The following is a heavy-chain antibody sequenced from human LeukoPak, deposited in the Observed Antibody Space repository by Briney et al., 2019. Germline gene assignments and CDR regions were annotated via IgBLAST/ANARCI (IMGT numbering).Heavy chain of an antibody. Sequence: GGSLGLSCAASGFTFSDYNMNWIRQAPGKGLEWVSYISSSGSPIYYADSVKGRFTISRDNARNSLYLQMSSLRAEDTAVYYCARESEWKIDYWGQGTLVTVSS. CDR2: ISSSGSPI. V-gene: IGHV3-11*01. CDR3: ARESEWKIDY. J-gene: IGHJ4*02. CDR1: GFTFSDYN. D-gene: IGHD3-3*01.